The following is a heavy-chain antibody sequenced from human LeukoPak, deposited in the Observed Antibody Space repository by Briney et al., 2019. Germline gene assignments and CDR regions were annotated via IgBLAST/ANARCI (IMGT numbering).Heavy chain of an antibody. J-gene: IGHJ5*02. Sequence: SETLSLTCAVYGGSFSGYYWSWIRQPPGKGLEWIGEINHSGSTNYNPSLKSRVTISVDTSKNQFSLKLSSVTAADTAVYYCARRLGYCNSTSCRHRQYNWFDPWGQGTLVTVSS. D-gene: IGHD2-2*01. CDR2: INHSGST. CDR1: GGSFSGYY. CDR3: ARRLGYCNSTSCRHRQYNWFDP. V-gene: IGHV4-34*01.